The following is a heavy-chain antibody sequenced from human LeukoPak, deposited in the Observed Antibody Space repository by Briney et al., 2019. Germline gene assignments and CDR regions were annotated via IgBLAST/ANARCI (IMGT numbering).Heavy chain of an antibody. CDR3: ARRKIYSYGYDY. Sequence: SETLSLTCTVSGGSISSSSYYWGWIRQPPGKGLEWIGRIYTSGTTNYDPSLKSRVSMSVDTSKNQFSLKLSSVTAADTAVYYCARRKIYSYGYDYWGQGTLVTVSS. CDR1: GGSISSSSYY. D-gene: IGHD5-18*01. J-gene: IGHJ4*02. CDR2: IYTSGTT. V-gene: IGHV4-39*07.